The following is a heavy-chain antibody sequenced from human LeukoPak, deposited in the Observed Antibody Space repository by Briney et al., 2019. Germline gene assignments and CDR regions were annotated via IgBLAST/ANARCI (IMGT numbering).Heavy chain of an antibody. CDR2: IYPGDSDP. V-gene: IGHV5-51*01. Sequence: PGESLKISCKGSGYTFTTYWIGWVRQMPGKGLEWMGIIYPGDSDPRYSPSFQGQVTISADTSISTAYLQWRSLKASDSAMYYCVRHGLGSSWFGFGYWGQGTLVTVSS. J-gene: IGHJ4*02. CDR1: GYTFTTYW. CDR3: VRHGLGSSWFGFGY. D-gene: IGHD6-13*01.